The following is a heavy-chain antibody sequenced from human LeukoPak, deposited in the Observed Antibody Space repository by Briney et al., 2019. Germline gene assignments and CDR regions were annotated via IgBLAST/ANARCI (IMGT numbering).Heavy chain of an antibody. J-gene: IGHJ4*02. CDR3: ARAKYYDILTGYYKALDY. CDR2: TSAYNGNT. Sequence: ASVKVSCKASGYTFTSYGISWVRQAPGQGLEWMGWTSAYNGNTNYAQKLKGRVTMTTDTSTSTAYMELRSLRSDDTAVYYCARAKYYDILTGYYKALDYWGQGTLVTVSS. V-gene: IGHV1-18*01. D-gene: IGHD3-9*01. CDR1: GYTFTSYG.